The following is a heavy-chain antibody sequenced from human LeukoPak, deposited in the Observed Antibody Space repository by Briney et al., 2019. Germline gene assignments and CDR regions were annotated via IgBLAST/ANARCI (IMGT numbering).Heavy chain of an antibody. CDR1: GGTFSRYA. CDR3: ARVHCSGGSCPFDY. CDR2: IIPIFGTA. D-gene: IGHD2-15*01. V-gene: IGHV1-69*01. Sequence: SVNVSCKASGGTFSRYAISWVRQAPGQGLAWMGGIIPIFGTANYAQKFQGRVTITADESTSTAYMELSSLRAEDTAVYYCARVHCSGGSCPFDYWGQGTLVTVSS. J-gene: IGHJ4*02.